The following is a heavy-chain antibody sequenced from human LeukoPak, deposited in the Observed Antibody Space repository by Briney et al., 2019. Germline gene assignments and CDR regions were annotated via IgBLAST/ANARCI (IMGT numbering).Heavy chain of an antibody. CDR3: ARVAKYYYGSETYYFFDY. J-gene: IGHJ4*02. CDR1: GFTFSSHS. CDR2: ISSSSSSI. D-gene: IGHD3-10*01. V-gene: IGHV3-48*04. Sequence: GGSLRLSCAASGFTFSSHSMNWVRQAPGKGLEWVSYISSSSSSIFYADSVKGRFTISRDTAKNSLYLQMNGLRVEDTAVYYCARVAKYYYGSETYYFFDYWGQGTLVTVSS.